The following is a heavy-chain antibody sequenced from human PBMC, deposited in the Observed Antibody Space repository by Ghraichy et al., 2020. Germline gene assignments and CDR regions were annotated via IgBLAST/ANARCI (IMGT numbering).Heavy chain of an antibody. D-gene: IGHD6-19*01. J-gene: IGHJ4*02. CDR1: EFIFSGYW. V-gene: IGHV3-7*01. Sequence: GGSLRLSCAASEFIFSGYWMSWVRQAPGKGPEWVANIKKDGSEKYYVDSVKGRFTISRDNAKNSLYLQMNSLRAEDTAVYYCARDLGSGWYFDYWGQGTLVTVSS. CDR3: ARDLGSGWYFDY. CDR2: IKKDGSEK.